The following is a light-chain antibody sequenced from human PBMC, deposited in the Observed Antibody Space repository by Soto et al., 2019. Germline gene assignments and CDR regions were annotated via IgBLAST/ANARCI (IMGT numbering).Light chain of an antibody. CDR2: GDT. CDR1: SSNFGANFD. J-gene: IGLJ2*01. V-gene: IGLV1-40*01. Sequence: QAVVTQPPSVSGAPGQRVTISCTGSSSNFGANFDVQWYQQFPGTAPKLLIYGDTIRPSGVPDRFSGSKSGTSASLAITGLQDEDEADYYCQSYDTRLRWVFGGGTTLTVL. CDR3: QSYDTRLRWV.